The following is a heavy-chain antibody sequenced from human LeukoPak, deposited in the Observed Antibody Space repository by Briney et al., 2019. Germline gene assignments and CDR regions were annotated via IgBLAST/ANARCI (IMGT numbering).Heavy chain of an antibody. V-gene: IGHV3-30-3*01. CDR2: ISYDGDNK. CDR1: GFTFSSYA. D-gene: IGHD5-12*01. J-gene: IGHJ4*02. Sequence: GGPLRLSCAALGFTFSSYAMHWVRQAPGKGLEWVAAISYDGDNKYYADSVKGRFTISRDNSKNTLYLQMNSLRGEDTDVYYCARGRNIVATSGYFDYWGQGTLVTVSS. CDR3: ARGRNIVATSGYFDY.